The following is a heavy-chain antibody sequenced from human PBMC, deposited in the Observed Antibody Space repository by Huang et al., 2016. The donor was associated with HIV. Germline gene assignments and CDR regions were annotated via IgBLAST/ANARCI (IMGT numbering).Heavy chain of an antibody. CDR3: ASASIAARRWFDP. V-gene: IGHV4-59*01. J-gene: IGHJ5*02. Sequence: QVQLQESGPGLVKPSETLSLTCTVSGGSMSSYYWSWIRQPPGKGLEWIGYIYYSGSTNYNPSLKSRVTLSVDTSKNQFSLRLSSVTAADPAVYYCASASIAARRWFDPWGQGSLVTVSS. D-gene: IGHD6-6*01. CDR2: IYYSGST. CDR1: GGSMSSYY.